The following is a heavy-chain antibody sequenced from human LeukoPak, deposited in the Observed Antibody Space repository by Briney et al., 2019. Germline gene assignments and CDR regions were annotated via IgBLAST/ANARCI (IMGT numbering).Heavy chain of an antibody. Sequence: PSETLSLTCAVYGGSFSDYYWSWIRQPPGKGLEWIGEINHSGSTNYNPSLKSRVTISVDTSKNQFSLKLSSVTAADTAVYYCARKWSGQSLNWFDPWGQGTLVTVSS. D-gene: IGHD2-8*01. CDR2: INHSGST. CDR3: ARKWSGQSLNWFDP. V-gene: IGHV4-34*01. CDR1: GGSFSDYY. J-gene: IGHJ5*02.